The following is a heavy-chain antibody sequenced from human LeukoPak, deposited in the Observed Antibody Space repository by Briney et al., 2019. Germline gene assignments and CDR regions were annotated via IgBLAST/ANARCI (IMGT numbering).Heavy chain of an antibody. Sequence: ASVKVSCKASGGTFSSYAISWVRQAPGQGLEWMGGIIPIFGTANYAQKFQGRVTITADESTSTAYMELSSLRSEDTAVYYCARVTRCGGDCYSTPDDYWGQGTLVTVSS. D-gene: IGHD2-21*02. CDR3: ARVTRCGGDCYSTPDDY. CDR2: IIPIFGTA. CDR1: GGTFSSYA. J-gene: IGHJ4*02. V-gene: IGHV1-69*13.